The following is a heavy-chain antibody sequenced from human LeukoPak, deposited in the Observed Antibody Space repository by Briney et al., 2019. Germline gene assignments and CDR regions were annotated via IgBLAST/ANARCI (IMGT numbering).Heavy chain of an antibody. D-gene: IGHD3-22*01. CDR1: GGSISSYY. J-gene: IGHJ4*02. V-gene: IGHV4-59*01. CDR2: IYYSGST. Sequence: PSETLSLXCTVSGGSISSYYWRWIRQPPGKELEWIGYIYYSGSTNYNPSLKSRVTISVDTSKNQFSLKLSSVTAVDTAVYYCARGTYYYDSSGYYPNTFDYWGQGTLVTVSS. CDR3: ARGTYYYDSSGYYPNTFDY.